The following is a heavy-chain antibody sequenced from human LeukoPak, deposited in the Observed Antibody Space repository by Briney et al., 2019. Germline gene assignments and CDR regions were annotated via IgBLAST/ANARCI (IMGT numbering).Heavy chain of an antibody. CDR3: AREESGYSYGPGWFDP. D-gene: IGHD5-18*01. CDR1: GGSISSYY. J-gene: IGHJ5*02. Sequence: SETLSLTCTVSGGSISSYYWSWIRQPPGKGLEWIGYIYYSGSTNYNSSLKSRVTISVDTSKNQFSLKLSSVTAADTAVYYCAREESGYSYGPGWFDPWGQGTLVTVSS. V-gene: IGHV4-59*01. CDR2: IYYSGST.